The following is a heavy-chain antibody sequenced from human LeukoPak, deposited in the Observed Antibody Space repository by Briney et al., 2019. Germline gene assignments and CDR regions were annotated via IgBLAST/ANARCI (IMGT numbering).Heavy chain of an antibody. J-gene: IGHJ4*01. V-gene: IGHV3-23*01. Sequence: GGSLRLSCAASGFTFNTFAMSWVRQAPGKGLEWVSGISGSGGSTYYADSVSGRFTISRDNSKNTVYLRMDSLRADDTAVYYCAKSGRISVAGTAGGGTNWGHGTLVTVSS. D-gene: IGHD6-19*01. CDR1: GFTFNTFA. CDR2: ISGSGGST. CDR3: AKSGRISVAGTAGGGTN.